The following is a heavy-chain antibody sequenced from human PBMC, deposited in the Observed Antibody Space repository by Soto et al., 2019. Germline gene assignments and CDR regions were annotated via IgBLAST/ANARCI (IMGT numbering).Heavy chain of an antibody. V-gene: IGHV3-53*05. CDR1: GFTVSINY. J-gene: IGHJ6*02. Sequence: PGGSLRLSCAASGFTVSINYMSWVRQAPGKGLEWVAIIYDGGNKYYADSVKGRFVISRDNSKNTLYLQMNSLRAEDTAVYYCARDRGYYGSGSYYYYYGMDVWGQGTTVTVSS. D-gene: IGHD3-10*01. CDR2: IYDGGNK. CDR3: ARDRGYYGSGSYYYYYGMDV.